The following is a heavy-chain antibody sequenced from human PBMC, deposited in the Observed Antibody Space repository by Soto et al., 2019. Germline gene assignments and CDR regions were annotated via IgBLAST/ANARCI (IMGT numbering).Heavy chain of an antibody. Sequence: ASVKVSCKASGGTFSSYTISWVRQAPGQGLEWMGRIIPILGIANYAQKFQGRVTITADKSTSTAYMELSSLRSEDTAVYYCARVIVATDHDAFDIWGQGTMVTVSS. CDR2: IIPILGIA. CDR1: GGTFSSYT. CDR3: ARVIVATDHDAFDI. V-gene: IGHV1-69*02. J-gene: IGHJ3*02. D-gene: IGHD5-12*01.